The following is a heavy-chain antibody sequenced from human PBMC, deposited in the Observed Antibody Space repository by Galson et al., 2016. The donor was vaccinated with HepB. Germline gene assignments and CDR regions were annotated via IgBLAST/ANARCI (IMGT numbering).Heavy chain of an antibody. CDR3: APDIFVIVVAGNADVFDI. CDR2: INKKTDGGTP. Sequence: SLRLSCAASGFPFSIAWMNWVRQAPGKGLEWVGRINKKTDGGTPDYAAPVKGRFTISRNDSENTLYLQMNSLKTEDTAVYYCAPDIFVIVVAGNADVFDIWGHGTMVTVSS. V-gene: IGHV3-15*01. D-gene: IGHD6-19*01. CDR1: GFPFSIAW. J-gene: IGHJ3*02.